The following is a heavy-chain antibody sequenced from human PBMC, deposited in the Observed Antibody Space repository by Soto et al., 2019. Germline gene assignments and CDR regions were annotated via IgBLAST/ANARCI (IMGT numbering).Heavy chain of an antibody. Sequence: ASVKVSCKASGYTFTSYDINWVRQATGQGLEWMGWMNPNSGNTGYAQKFQGRVTMTRNTSISTAYMELSSLRSEDTAVYYCAGVTLYYGACGLGYCSGMDFWGQGTPVTVSS. J-gene: IGHJ6*02. D-gene: IGHD2-15*01. CDR1: GYTFTSYD. V-gene: IGHV1-8*01. CDR2: MNPNSGNT. CDR3: AGVTLYYGACGLGYCSGMDF.